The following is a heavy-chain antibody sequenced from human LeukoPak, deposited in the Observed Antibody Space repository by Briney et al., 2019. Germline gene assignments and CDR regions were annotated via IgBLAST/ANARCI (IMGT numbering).Heavy chain of an antibody. CDR3: ARVGPDTTVGLFY. Sequence: ASVKVSCKASGYTFTSYGISWVRQAPGQGLEWMGIINPSGGSTSYAQKFQGRVTMTRDTSTSTVYMELSSLRSEDTAVYYCARVGPDTTVGLFYWGQGTLVTVSS. CDR2: INPSGGST. CDR1: GYTFTSYG. J-gene: IGHJ4*02. D-gene: IGHD4-23*01. V-gene: IGHV1-46*03.